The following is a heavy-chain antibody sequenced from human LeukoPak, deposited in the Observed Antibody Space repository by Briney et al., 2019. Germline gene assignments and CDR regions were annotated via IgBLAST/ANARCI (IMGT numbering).Heavy chain of an antibody. Sequence: PSETLSLTCTDSGGSISSYYWSWIRQPAGKGLEWIGRIYTSGSTNYNPSLKSRVTMSVDTSKNQFSLKLSSVTAADTAVYYCARDSYSSSWFHSSGWYEDYFDYWGQGTLVTVSS. V-gene: IGHV4-4*07. CDR1: GGSISSYY. CDR2: IYTSGST. D-gene: IGHD6-13*01. CDR3: ARDSYSSSWFHSSGWYEDYFDY. J-gene: IGHJ4*02.